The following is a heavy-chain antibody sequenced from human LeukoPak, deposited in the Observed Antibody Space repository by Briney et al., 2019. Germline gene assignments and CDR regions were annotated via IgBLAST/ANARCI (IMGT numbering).Heavy chain of an antibody. D-gene: IGHD3-3*02. CDR2: ISGSGGST. CDR3: IRGRVHLDC. J-gene: IGHJ4*02. CDR1: GFTFSSYG. Sequence: PGGSLRLSCAASGFTFSSYGMSWVRQAPGKGLEWVSAISGSGGSTYYADSVKGRFTISRDNSKNTLYLQMNSLKTEDTAVYYCIRGRVHLDCWGQGTLVTVSS. V-gene: IGHV3-23*01.